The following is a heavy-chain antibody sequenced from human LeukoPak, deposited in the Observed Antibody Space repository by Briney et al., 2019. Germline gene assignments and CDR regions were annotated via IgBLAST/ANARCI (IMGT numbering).Heavy chain of an antibody. J-gene: IGHJ4*02. V-gene: IGHV3-30*04. CDR3: ARVGSGSYLKGYFDY. Sequence: GGSLRLSCAASGFTFSSYAMHWVRQAPGKGLEWVAVISYDGSNKYYADSVKGRFTISRDNSKNTLYLQMNSLRTEDTAFYYCARVGSGSYLKGYFDYWGQGTLVSVSS. D-gene: IGHD3-16*02. CDR2: ISYDGSNK. CDR1: GFTFSSYA.